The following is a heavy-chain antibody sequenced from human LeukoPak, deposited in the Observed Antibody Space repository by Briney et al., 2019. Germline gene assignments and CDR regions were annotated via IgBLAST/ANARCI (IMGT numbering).Heavy chain of an antibody. J-gene: IGHJ4*02. CDR3: AGRVVVAALGY. V-gene: IGHV4-34*01. CDR1: GGSFSRSY. D-gene: IGHD2-15*01. Sequence: PSETLSLTCAVYGGSFSRSYWSWIRQPPGKGLEWIGEINHSGRTNYNPSLKSRVTISVYTSKTQFSLRLTSVTAADTAVYYCAGRVVVAALGYWGQGDLVTVSS. CDR2: INHSGRT.